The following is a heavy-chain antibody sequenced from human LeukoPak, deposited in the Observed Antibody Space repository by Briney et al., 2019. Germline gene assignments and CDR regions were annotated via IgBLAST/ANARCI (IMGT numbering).Heavy chain of an antibody. V-gene: IGHV1-58*02. CDR3: AAGSGLYRFDY. Sequence: SVKVSCKASGFTFTSSAIQWVRQARGQRLEWIGWIVVGGGNTNYAQKFQERVTITRDMSTSTAYMELSSLTSEDSAVYYCAAGSGLYRFDYWGQGTLVTVSA. CDR1: GFTFTSSA. J-gene: IGHJ4*02. D-gene: IGHD6-19*01. CDR2: IVVGGGNT.